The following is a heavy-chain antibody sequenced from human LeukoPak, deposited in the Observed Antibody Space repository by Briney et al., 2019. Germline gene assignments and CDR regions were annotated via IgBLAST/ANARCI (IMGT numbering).Heavy chain of an antibody. J-gene: IGHJ4*02. CDR3: ARGQDIAVVPAAFDF. D-gene: IGHD2-2*01. V-gene: IGHV3-20*04. Sequence: GSLRLSCAASGFTFDDYGMTWVRQAPGKGLEWVSGINWNGGNTGYADSVKGRFTISRDNAKNSLYLQMSSLRAEDTALYYCARGQDIAVVPAAFDFWGQGTLVTVSS. CDR2: INWNGGNT. CDR1: GFTFDDYG.